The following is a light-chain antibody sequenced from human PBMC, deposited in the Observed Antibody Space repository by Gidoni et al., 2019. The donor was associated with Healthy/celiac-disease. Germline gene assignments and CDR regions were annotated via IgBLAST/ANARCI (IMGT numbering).Light chain of an antibody. Sequence: QSVLTQPPSVSEAPRQRVTISCSGSSSNFGNNAVNWSQQLPGKAPKLLIYYDDLLPSGVSDRFSGSKSGTSASLAISGLQSEDEADYYCAAWDDSLNGYVFGTGTKVTVL. CDR2: YDD. CDR1: SSNFGNNA. J-gene: IGLJ1*01. V-gene: IGLV1-36*01. CDR3: AAWDDSLNGYV.